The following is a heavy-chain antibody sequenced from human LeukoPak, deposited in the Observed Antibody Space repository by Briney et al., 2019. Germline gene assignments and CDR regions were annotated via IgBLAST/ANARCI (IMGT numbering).Heavy chain of an antibody. V-gene: IGHV3-23*01. J-gene: IGHJ4*02. CDR3: AKDWSYSSSSAYYFDY. CDR1: GFTFSNYA. Sequence: PGGSLRLSCAASGFTFSNYAMSWVRQAPGKGLEWVSAISGSASSTYHADSVKGRFTISRDNSKNTLYLQMNSLRADDTAVYYCAKDWSYSSSSAYYFDYWGQGTLVTVSS. CDR2: ISGSASST. D-gene: IGHD6-6*01.